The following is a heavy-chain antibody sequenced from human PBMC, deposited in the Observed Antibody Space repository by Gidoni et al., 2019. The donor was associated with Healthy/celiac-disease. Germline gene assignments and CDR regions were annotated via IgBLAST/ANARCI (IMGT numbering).Heavy chain of an antibody. D-gene: IGHD1-26*01. CDR3: ARGRIHMGATRATYFDY. CDR1: GGSFSGYY. J-gene: IGHJ4*02. CDR2: INHSGST. V-gene: IGHV4-34*01. Sequence: QVQLQQWGAGLLKPSETLSLTCAVYGGSFSGYYWSWIRQPPGKGLEWIGEINHSGSTNYNPSLKSRVTISVDTSKNQFSLKRSSVTAADTAVYYCARGRIHMGATRATYFDYWGQGTLVTVSS.